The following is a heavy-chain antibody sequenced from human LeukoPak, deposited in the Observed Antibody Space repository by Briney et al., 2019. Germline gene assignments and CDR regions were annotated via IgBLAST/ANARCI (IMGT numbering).Heavy chain of an antibody. V-gene: IGHV1-24*01. J-gene: IGHJ3*02. Sequence: ASVKVSCKVPGYTLTELCMYWVRQAPGKGLEWMGGSAPEDGETIYAQNFQDRVTMTEDTSTDTAYMELSSLRSEDTAVYYCATVLRRGLDTFDIWGQGTMVTVSS. D-gene: IGHD3-10*01. CDR2: SAPEDGET. CDR1: GYTLTELC. CDR3: ATVLRRGLDTFDI.